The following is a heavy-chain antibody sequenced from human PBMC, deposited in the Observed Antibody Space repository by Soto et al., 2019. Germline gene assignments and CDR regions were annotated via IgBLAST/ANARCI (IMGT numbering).Heavy chain of an antibody. D-gene: IGHD3-10*01. CDR1: GSAISSYY. V-gene: IGHV4-59*01. Sequence: PSETLSLTCSGSGSAISSYYWSWIRQPPGKGLEWIGYIYYSGSTNYNPSLKSRVTISVDTSKNQFSLRLSSVTAADTAVYYCARVWGGAFDFWGQGTMVT. J-gene: IGHJ3*01. CDR3: ARVWGGAFDF. CDR2: IYYSGST.